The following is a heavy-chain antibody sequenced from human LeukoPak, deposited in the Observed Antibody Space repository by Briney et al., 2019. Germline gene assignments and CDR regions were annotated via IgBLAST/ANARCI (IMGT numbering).Heavy chain of an antibody. CDR2: IYYSGST. J-gene: IGHJ4*02. CDR1: SGSIRTSY. Sequence: SETLSLTCTVSSGSIRTSYCSWIRQPPGKGLEWIGYIYYSGSTNYNPSLKSRVTISVDTSRNQFSLKLSSVTAADTAVNYCARAPNPDFFDDWGQGTLVTVSS. D-gene: IGHD2-8*01. CDR3: ARAPNPDFFDD. V-gene: IGHV4-59*01.